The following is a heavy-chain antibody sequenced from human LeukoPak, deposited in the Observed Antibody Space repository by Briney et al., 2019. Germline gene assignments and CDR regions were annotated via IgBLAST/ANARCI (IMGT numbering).Heavy chain of an antibody. CDR1: GFTFTSYV. CDR2: ISGSGGRT. D-gene: IGHD5-24*01. J-gene: IGHJ5*02. CDR3: AKAAFNVEMATITS. V-gene: IGHV3-23*01. Sequence: GGSLRLSCAASGFTFTSYVMNWVRQAPGKGLEWVSSISGSGGRTYYADSEEGRFTISRDNSKNTLYLQMHSLRAEDTAVYYCAKAAFNVEMATITSWGQGTLVTVSS.